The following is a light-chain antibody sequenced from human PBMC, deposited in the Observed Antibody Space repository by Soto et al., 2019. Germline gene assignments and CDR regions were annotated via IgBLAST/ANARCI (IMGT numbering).Light chain of an antibody. V-gene: IGLV2-14*01. CDR3: SSYTSTSTV. CDR1: SSDGDDYKD. J-gene: IGLJ1*01. Sequence: QSVLTQPASVSGSPGQSITISCTGISSDGDDYKDVSWYQQHPGKAPKLMIYEVTYRPSGVSNRFSGSKSGNTASLTISRIHAEDEADYYCSSYTSTSTVFGTGTKLTVL. CDR2: EVT.